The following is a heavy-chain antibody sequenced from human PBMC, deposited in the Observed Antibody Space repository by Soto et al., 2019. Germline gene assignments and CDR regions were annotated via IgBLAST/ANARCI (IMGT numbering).Heavy chain of an antibody. Sequence: GGSLRLSCAATGFTFSIYSMNWVRQAPGKGLEWLSYISTSSNSIYYADSVKGRFTISRDNAKDSMYLQMNSLRDEDTAVYYCARAREPGRYSPFDFWGQGTLVTVSS. CDR3: ARAREPGRYSPFDF. V-gene: IGHV3-48*02. CDR2: ISTSSNSI. CDR1: GFTFSIYS. J-gene: IGHJ4*02. D-gene: IGHD5-18*01.